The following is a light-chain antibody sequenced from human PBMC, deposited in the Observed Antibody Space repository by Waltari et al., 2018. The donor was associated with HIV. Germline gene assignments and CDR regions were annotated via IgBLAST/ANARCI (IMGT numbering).Light chain of an antibody. Sequence: GTSSDVGNYNLVSWYQQHPGKVPKVMIYEVSKRPSGVSNRFSGSKSGNRASLTISGLQAEDEADYYCCSYAGSSAVVFGGGTKLTVL. CDR3: CSYAGSSAVV. V-gene: IGLV2-23*02. CDR2: EVS. CDR1: SSDVGNYNL. J-gene: IGLJ2*01.